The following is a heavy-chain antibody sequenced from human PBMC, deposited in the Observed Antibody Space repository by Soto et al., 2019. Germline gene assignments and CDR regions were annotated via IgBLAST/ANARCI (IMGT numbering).Heavy chain of an antibody. V-gene: IGHV3-15*01. CDR2: IKSKFDGETI. Sequence: PGGSLRLSCAASGFTFSDYYIHWIRQAPGKGLEWVGRIKSKFDGETIDYAAPVKGRFTISRDDSKNIVYLQMNSLNTEDTAVYYCATGLLRYYAYWGHGTLVTVSS. CDR1: GFTFSDYY. J-gene: IGHJ4*01. CDR3: ATGLLRYYAY. D-gene: IGHD3-9*01.